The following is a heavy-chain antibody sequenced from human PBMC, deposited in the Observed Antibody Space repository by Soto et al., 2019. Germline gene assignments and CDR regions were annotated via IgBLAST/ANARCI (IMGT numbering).Heavy chain of an antibody. J-gene: IGHJ4*02. CDR1: GFAFSSYW. V-gene: IGHV3-21*06. CDR3: ARESEDLTSNFDY. CDR2: ISSTTNYI. Sequence: GGSLRLSCAASGFAFSSYWMHWVRQAPGKGLEWVSSISSTTNYIYYGDSMKGRFTISRDNAKNSLYLEMNSLRAEDTAVYYCARESEDLTSNFDYWGQGTLVTVSS.